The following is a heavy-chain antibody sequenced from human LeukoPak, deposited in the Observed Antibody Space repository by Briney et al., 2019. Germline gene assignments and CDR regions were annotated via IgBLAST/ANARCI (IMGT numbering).Heavy chain of an antibody. CDR1: GYTFTSFY. CDR3: ARGPMARGVTTPPAY. CDR2: INPSGGST. Sequence: GASVKVSCKASGYTFTSFYIHWVRQAPGQGLEWMGIINPSGGSTSYAQKFQGRVTMTRDTSTSTVYMELSSLRSEDTAVYYCARGPMARGVTTPPAYWGQGTLVTVSS. J-gene: IGHJ4*02. D-gene: IGHD3-10*01. V-gene: IGHV1-46*01.